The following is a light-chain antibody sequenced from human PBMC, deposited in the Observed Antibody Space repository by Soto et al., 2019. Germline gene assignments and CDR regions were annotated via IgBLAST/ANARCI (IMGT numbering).Light chain of an antibody. CDR3: QQSYSTLSIT. CDR2: AAS. V-gene: IGKV1-39*01. J-gene: IGKJ5*01. Sequence: DIQMTQSPSSLSASVGDRVTITCRASQSISSYLNWYQQKPGKAPKLLIYAASSLQSGVPSRFSGRGSGTDFTLNISSLQPEDFATYYCQQSYSTLSITFGQGTRLEI. CDR1: QSISSY.